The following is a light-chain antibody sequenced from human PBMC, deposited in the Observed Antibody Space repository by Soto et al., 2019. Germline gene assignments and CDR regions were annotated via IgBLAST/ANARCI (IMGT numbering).Light chain of an antibody. CDR2: DLS. Sequence: EIVLTQSPATLSLSPGERATLSCRASQSVSSYLAWHQHRPGQAPRLLIYDLSNRASGIPARFSGSGSGTGLTLTTSSLDPEDFAVYSCQQRSNWLTFGGGTKVEIK. CDR3: QQRSNWLT. CDR1: QSVSSY. V-gene: IGKV3-11*01. J-gene: IGKJ4*01.